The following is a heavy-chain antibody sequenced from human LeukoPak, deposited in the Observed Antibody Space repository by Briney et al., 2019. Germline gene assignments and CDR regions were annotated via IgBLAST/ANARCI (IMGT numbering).Heavy chain of an antibody. CDR2: IRYDGSNK. D-gene: IGHD6-13*01. CDR3: AKDIFRQQLVREYFDY. Sequence: GGSLRLSCAASGFTFSSYGMHWVRQAPGKGLEWVAFIRYDGSNKYYADSLKGRFPISRDNSKNTLYLQMNSLRAEDTAVYYCAKDIFRQQLVREYFDYWGQGTLVTVSS. J-gene: IGHJ4*02. V-gene: IGHV3-30*02. CDR1: GFTFSSYG.